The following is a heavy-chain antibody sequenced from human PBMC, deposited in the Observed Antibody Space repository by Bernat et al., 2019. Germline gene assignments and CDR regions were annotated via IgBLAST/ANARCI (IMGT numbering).Heavy chain of an antibody. V-gene: IGHV1-18*04. CDR2: ISAYNGNT. D-gene: IGHD6-13*01. CDR1: GYTYTSYG. J-gene: IGHJ6*02. Sequence: QVQLVQSGAEVKKPGASVKVSCKASGYTYTSYGISWVRQAPGQGLEWMGWISAYNGNTNYAQKLQGRVTMTTDTSTSTAYMELRSLRSDDTAVYYCARAQQQLEKEYYYYGMDVWGQGTTVTVSS. CDR3: ARAQQQLEKEYYYYGMDV.